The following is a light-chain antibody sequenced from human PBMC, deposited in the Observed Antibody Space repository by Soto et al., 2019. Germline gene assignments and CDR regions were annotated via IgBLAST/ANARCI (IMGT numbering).Light chain of an antibody. CDR2: AAT. CDR1: QSISLY. Sequence: DIQMTQSPSSLTASIGDRVTLTCRASQSISLYLNWYQQKPGKAPRLLISAATTLQSGVPLRFSGGGSGAAFTLSVSSLQPEDFATSYCQHSYSIPLTFGQVTKVESK. V-gene: IGKV1-39*01. CDR3: QHSYSIPLT. J-gene: IGKJ1*01.